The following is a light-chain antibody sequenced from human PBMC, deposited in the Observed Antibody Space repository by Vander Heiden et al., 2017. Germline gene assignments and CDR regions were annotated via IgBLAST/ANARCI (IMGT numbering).Light chain of an antibody. Sequence: IVLTQSQATLSLSPGERATLSCRASQSVSSYLAWYQQKPGQAPRLLIYDASNRATGIPARFSGSGSGTDFTLTISSLEPEDFAVYYCQQRSNWLWTFGQGTKVEIK. V-gene: IGKV3-11*01. J-gene: IGKJ1*01. CDR1: QSVSSY. CDR3: QQRSNWLWT. CDR2: DAS.